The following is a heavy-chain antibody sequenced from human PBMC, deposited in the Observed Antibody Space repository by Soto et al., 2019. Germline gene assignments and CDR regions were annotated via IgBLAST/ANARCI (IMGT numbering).Heavy chain of an antibody. CDR3: ATSTRGIRFLEWSADPNYYYYGMDV. CDR1: GGTFSSYA. J-gene: IGHJ6*02. D-gene: IGHD3-3*01. CDR2: IIPIFGTA. Sequence: ASVKVSCKASGGTFSSYAISWVRQAPGQGLEWMGGIIPIFGTANYAQKFQGRVTITADESTSTAYMELSSLRSEDTAVYYCATSTRGIRFLEWSADPNYYYYGMDVWGQGTTVTVSS. V-gene: IGHV1-69*13.